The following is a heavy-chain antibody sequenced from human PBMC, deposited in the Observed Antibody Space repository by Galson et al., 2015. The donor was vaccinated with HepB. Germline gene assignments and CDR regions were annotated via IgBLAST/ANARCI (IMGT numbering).Heavy chain of an antibody. CDR3: ARDNYHKTWKAFDI. CDR2: IYYNGNT. Sequence: TLSLTCSISGGSITSGGYYYSWIRQVPGRGPEWIGYIYYNGNTKYNPSLESRVGISVDTSKDQFSLKLSSVTAADTAVYYCARDNYHKTWKAFDIWGRGALVTVSS. V-gene: IGHV4-31*03. D-gene: IGHD3-22*01. CDR1: GGSITSGGYY. J-gene: IGHJ3*02.